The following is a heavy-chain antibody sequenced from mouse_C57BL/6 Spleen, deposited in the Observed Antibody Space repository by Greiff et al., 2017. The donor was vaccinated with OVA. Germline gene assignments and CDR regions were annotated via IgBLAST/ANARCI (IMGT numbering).Heavy chain of an antibody. Sequence: VQLQQSGAELVRPGASVTLSCKASGYTFTDYEMHWVKQTPVHGLEWIGAIDPETGGTAYNQKFKGKAILTADKSSSTAYMELRSLTSEDSAVYYCTIRDVITTVSYWGQGTSVTVSS. CDR3: TIRDVITTVSY. V-gene: IGHV1-15*01. CDR1: GYTFTDYE. CDR2: IDPETGGT. D-gene: IGHD1-1*01. J-gene: IGHJ4*01.